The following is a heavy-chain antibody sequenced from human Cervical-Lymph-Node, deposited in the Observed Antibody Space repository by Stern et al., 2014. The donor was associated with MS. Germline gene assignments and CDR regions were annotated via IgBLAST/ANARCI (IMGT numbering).Heavy chain of an antibody. CDR3: ARGAETSTVAPFDP. J-gene: IGHJ5*02. CDR1: NGSFFNYY. D-gene: IGHD1-14*01. CDR2: IYYSGIP. V-gene: IGHV4-59*01. Sequence: QVQLQESGPGLVKPSESLTLTCSVSNGSFFNYYWSWLPQPPGKRLQWIGDIYYSGIPSYNPSLKSRVTISLDTSQHQFSLRLNSVTAADTAIYYCARGAETSTVAPFDPWGQGTLVTVSS.